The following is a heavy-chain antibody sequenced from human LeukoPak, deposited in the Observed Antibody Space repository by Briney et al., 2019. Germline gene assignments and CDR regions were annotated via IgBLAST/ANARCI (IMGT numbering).Heavy chain of an antibody. CDR1: GFTFSIYA. CDR3: ATITMVRGVRNYFDY. V-gene: IGHV3-23*01. CDR2: ISGSDGDT. Sequence: GGSLRLSCAASGFTFSIYAMSWIRQAPGKGLEWVSGISGSDGDTYYADSVKGRFTISRDNSRNTLYLQMNSPRAEDTAVYYCATITMVRGVRNYFDYWGQGTLVTVSS. J-gene: IGHJ4*02. D-gene: IGHD3-10*01.